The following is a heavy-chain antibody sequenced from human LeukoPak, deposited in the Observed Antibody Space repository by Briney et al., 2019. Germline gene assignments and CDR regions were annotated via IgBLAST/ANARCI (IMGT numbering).Heavy chain of an antibody. CDR1: GYMFTGYY. J-gene: IGHJ4*02. CDR3: ARDRIAVAGTPLDY. D-gene: IGHD6-19*01. V-gene: IGHV1-2*02. Sequence: ASVKVSCKASGYMFTGYYIHWVRQAPGQGLEWMGWINPNSGVTNNAQKFQGRVTMTRDTSFSTAYMDLTRLTSDDTAVYYCARDRIAVAGTPLDYWGQGTLVTVSS. CDR2: INPNSGVT.